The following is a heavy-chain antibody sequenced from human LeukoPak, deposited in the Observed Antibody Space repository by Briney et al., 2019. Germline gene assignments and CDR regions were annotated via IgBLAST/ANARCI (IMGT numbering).Heavy chain of an antibody. V-gene: IGHV3-7*01. D-gene: IGHD3-10*01. CDR2: IKQDGSDK. J-gene: IGHJ4*02. CDR1: GFTLSSYW. CDR3: ARDYSASGAHDY. Sequence: GGSLRLSCAASGFTLSSYWMNWVRQAPGKGLEWVANIKQDGSDKYYVDSVKGRFTISRDNAKNSLYLQMNSLRAEDTAVYYCARDYSASGAHDYWGQGTLVTVSS.